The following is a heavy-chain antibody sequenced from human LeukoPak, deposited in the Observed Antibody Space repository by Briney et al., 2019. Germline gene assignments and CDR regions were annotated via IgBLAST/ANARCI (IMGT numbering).Heavy chain of an antibody. Sequence: GGSLRLACAASGFTFSDYYMGWVRQARGKGVGWVSYISSSGSTIYYADSVKGRFTISRDNAKNSLYLQMNSLRAEDTAVYYCARASPSRPWFGELYVDYWGQGTLVTVSS. CDR1: GFTFSDYY. CDR2: ISSSGSTI. D-gene: IGHD3-10*01. J-gene: IGHJ4*02. CDR3: ARASPSRPWFGELYVDY. V-gene: IGHV3-11*04.